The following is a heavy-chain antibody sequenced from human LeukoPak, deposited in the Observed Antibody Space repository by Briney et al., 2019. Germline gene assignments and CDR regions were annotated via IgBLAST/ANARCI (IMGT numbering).Heavy chain of an antibody. D-gene: IGHD4-23*01. J-gene: IGHJ3*02. V-gene: IGHV4-39*07. Sequence: SETLSLTCTVSGGSISSSSYYWGWIRQPPGKGLEWIGSIYYSGSTYYNPSLKSRVTISVDTSKNQFSLKLSSVTAADTAVYYCASPYGGTDTDAFDIWGQGTMVTVSS. CDR1: GGSISSSSYY. CDR2: IYYSGST. CDR3: ASPYGGTDTDAFDI.